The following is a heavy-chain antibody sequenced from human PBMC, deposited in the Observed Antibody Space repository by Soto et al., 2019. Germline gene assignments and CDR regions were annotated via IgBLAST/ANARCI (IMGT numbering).Heavy chain of an antibody. CDR3: AKDPFPSLRFLEWLFFDY. V-gene: IGHV3-30*18. Sequence: WVAVISYDGSNKYYADSVKGRFTISRDNSKNTLYLQMNSLRAEDTAVYYCAKDPFPSLRFLEWLFFDYWGQGTLVTLSS. J-gene: IGHJ4*02. D-gene: IGHD3-3*01. CDR2: ISYDGSNK.